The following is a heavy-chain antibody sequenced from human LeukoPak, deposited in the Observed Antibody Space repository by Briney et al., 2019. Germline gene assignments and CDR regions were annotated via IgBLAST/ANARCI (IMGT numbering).Heavy chain of an antibody. CDR2: MKVIGSEK. V-gene: IGHV3-7*03. J-gene: IGHJ4*02. Sequence: GGSLRLSCAASGFTFSNHWMNWVRQAPGKGLEWVANMKVIGSEKYCVDCVKGRFTISRDNAKNSLYLQMNSLRAEDTAVYYCARGPNYGSRCDFSDLWGQGTLVTVSS. CDR3: ARGPNYGSRCDFSDL. D-gene: IGHD3-10*01. CDR1: GFTFSNHW.